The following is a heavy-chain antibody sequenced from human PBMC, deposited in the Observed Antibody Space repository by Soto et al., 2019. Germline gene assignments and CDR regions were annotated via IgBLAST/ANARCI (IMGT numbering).Heavy chain of an antibody. D-gene: IGHD6-19*01. J-gene: IGHJ4*02. Sequence: QVQLVQSGAEVKKPGASVKASCKASGYTFTSYAIRWVRQAPGQRLEWMGWINAGNGNTKYSQKFQDRVTITRDTSASTAYMELSSLRSEDTAVYYCARDLGGWPDYWGQGTLVTVSS. CDR3: ARDLGGWPDY. CDR2: INAGNGNT. CDR1: GYTFTSYA. V-gene: IGHV1-3*01.